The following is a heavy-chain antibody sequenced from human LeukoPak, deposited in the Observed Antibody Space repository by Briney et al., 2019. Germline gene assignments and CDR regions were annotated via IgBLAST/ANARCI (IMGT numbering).Heavy chain of an antibody. CDR2: IHYSGST. Sequence: SETLSLTRTVSGGSISSSRYYWGWIRQPPGKGLEWIGSIHYSGSTYYNPSLKSRVTISVDTSKNQFSLKLSSVTAADTAVYYCAGCSGGSPIDAFHIWGQGTMVTVSS. D-gene: IGHD2-15*01. CDR1: GGSISSSRYY. J-gene: IGHJ3*02. V-gene: IGHV4-39*07. CDR3: AGCSGGSPIDAFHI.